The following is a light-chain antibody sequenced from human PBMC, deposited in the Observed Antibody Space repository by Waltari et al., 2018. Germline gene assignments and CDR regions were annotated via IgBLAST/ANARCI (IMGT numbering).Light chain of an antibody. J-gene: IGKJ1*01. Sequence: IEMTQSPATLSVSPGEKATLSCRASESVSSNLAWYQQKPGQPPRLLIFGASARATGIPARFSGSGSGTEFTLTISSMQSEDFALYYCQQYANWPPWTFGQGTQVEIK. V-gene: IGKV3-15*01. CDR3: QQYANWPPWT. CDR2: GAS. CDR1: ESVSSN.